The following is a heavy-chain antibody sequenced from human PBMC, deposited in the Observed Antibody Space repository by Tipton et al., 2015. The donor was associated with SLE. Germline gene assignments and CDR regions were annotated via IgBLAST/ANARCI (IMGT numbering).Heavy chain of an antibody. J-gene: IGHJ4*02. V-gene: IGHV3-23*01. CDR3: ASEALGPPPCFDY. CDR1: GFSFSHYA. Sequence: SLRLSCAASGFSFSHYAMSWVRQAPGKGLEWVSGLTSSGAYTYYADSVTGRFTISRDNSKNTLYLQMNSLTAEDTAVYYCASEALGPPPCFDYWGQGTLVTVSS. D-gene: IGHD6-19*01. CDR2: LTSSGAYT.